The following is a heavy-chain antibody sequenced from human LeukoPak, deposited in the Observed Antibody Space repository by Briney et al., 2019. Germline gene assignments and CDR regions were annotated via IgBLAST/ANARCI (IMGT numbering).Heavy chain of an antibody. CDR2: ITPSFGTA. CDR1: GGTFSSYA. D-gene: IGHD2-2*01. CDR3: LIVLAPAAMGY. Sequence: ASVKVSCEASGGTFSSYAISWVRQAPGQGLEWMGGITPSFGTANYAQKFQGRVTITADESTTTAYMELSSLISEDTAVYYCLIVLAPAAMGYWGQGTLVTVSS. V-gene: IGHV1-69*13. J-gene: IGHJ4*02.